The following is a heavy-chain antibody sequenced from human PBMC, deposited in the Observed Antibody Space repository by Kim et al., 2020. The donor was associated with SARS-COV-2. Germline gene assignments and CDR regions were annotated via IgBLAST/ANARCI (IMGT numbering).Heavy chain of an antibody. CDR2: IYPNSVGT. Sequence: ASVKVSCQDSGYTFTAFHIHWLRQAPGHPLEWIGLIYPNSVGTKHAQQFQGRVTVPRDTSNSTDYMDLGRLTSDCPACYYCARDFMSHSTYDFDYW. D-gene: IGHD3-16*01. J-gene: IGHJ4*01. CDR1: GYTFTAFH. V-gene: IGHV1-2*02. CDR3: ARDFMSHSTYDFDY.